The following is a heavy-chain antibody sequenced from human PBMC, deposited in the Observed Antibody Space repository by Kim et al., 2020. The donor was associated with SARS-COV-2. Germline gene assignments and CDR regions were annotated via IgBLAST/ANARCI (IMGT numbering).Heavy chain of an antibody. Sequence: GGSLRLSCVASGFTFGSYWMTWVRQAPGKGLEWVANIKHDGSEIYYVDSVKGRFTISRDNAKNSMYLQMNSLRAEDTAVYYCATERFAFNFWGQGTLVTV. CDR2: IKHDGSEI. D-gene: IGHD3-10*01. CDR1: GFTFGSYW. J-gene: IGHJ4*02. V-gene: IGHV3-7*01. CDR3: ATERFAFNF.